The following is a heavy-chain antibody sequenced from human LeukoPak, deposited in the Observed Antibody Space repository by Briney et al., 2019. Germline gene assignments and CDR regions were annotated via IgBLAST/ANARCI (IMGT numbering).Heavy chain of an antibody. CDR1: GFTFSSYS. J-gene: IGHJ5*02. Sequence: GGSLRLSCAASGFTFSSYSMNWVRQAPGKGLEWVSHIRSSSETFYADSVKGRFTISRDDARNSLYLQMNNLRGEDTAIYYCARDAGNSGYGCDLWGQGTLVTVSS. CDR2: IRSSSET. D-gene: IGHD5-12*01. CDR3: ARDAGNSGYGCDL. V-gene: IGHV3-48*01.